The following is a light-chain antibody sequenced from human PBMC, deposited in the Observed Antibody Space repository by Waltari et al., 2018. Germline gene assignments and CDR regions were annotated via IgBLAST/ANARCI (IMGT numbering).Light chain of an antibody. V-gene: IGLV2-8*01. CDR2: EVT. Sequence: QSALTQPPSASGSPGQSVTISCPGPDDDIRGYDHVSWYQQHPGKAPKVLIYEVTKRPSGVPDRFSGSKSGNTASLTVSGLQAEDEADYYCSSYAGRNIVIFGGGTKLTVL. CDR1: DDDIRGYDH. J-gene: IGLJ2*01. CDR3: SSYAGRNIVI.